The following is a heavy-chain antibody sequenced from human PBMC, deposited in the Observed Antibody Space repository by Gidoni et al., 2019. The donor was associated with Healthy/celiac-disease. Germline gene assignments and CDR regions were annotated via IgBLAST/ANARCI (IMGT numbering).Heavy chain of an antibody. CDR1: GFTFSSYG. V-gene: IGHV3-33*01. CDR2: IWYDGSNK. D-gene: IGHD6-13*01. Sequence: QVQLVESGGGVVQPGRSLRLSCAASGFTFSSYGMHWVRQVPGKGLEWVAGIWYDGSNKYYADSVKGRFTISRDNSKNTLYLQMNSLRAEDTAVYYCARDRVAAAGTGSDYYYGMDVWGQGTTVTVSS. J-gene: IGHJ6*02. CDR3: ARDRVAAAGTGSDYYYGMDV.